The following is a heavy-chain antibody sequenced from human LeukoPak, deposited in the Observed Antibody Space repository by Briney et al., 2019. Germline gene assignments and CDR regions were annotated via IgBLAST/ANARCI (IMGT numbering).Heavy chain of an antibody. CDR3: ARDPLGYCTNGVCYSFDY. D-gene: IGHD2-8*01. CDR2: IYTSGST. Sequence: SQTLSLTCTVSGGSISSGSYYWSWIRQPAGKGLEWIGRIYTSGSTNYNPSLKSRVTISVDTSKNQFSLELGSVTAADTAVYYCARDPLGYCTNGVCYSFDYWGQGTLVTVSS. J-gene: IGHJ4*02. CDR1: GGSISSGSYY. V-gene: IGHV4-61*02.